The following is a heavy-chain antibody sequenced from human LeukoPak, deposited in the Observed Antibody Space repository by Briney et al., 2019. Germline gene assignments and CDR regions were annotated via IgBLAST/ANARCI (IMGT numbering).Heavy chain of an antibody. CDR2: IGGSGSFI. V-gene: IGHV3-21*05. CDR3: ARDLLPWYDSSGLDY. CDR1: GFTFRTYS. D-gene: IGHD3-22*01. J-gene: IGHJ4*02. Sequence: GGSLRLSCAASGFTFRTYSTIWVRQAPGKGLEWVSHIGGSGSFIYYAHSVKGRFTISRDNAKNSLYLQMNSLRAEDTAVYYCARDLLPWYDSSGLDYWGQGTLVTVSS.